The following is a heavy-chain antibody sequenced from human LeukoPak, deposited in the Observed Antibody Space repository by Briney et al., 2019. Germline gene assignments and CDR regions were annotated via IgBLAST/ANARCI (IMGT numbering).Heavy chain of an antibody. D-gene: IGHD2-15*01. CDR3: ARGGYCSGGSCYGSFSDY. J-gene: IGHJ4*02. CDR1: GFTFSSYA. V-gene: IGHV3-30-3*01. CDR2: ISYDGGNK. Sequence: GGSLRLSCAASGFTFSSYAMHWVRQAPGKGLEWVAVISYDGGNKYYADSVKGRFTISRDNSKNTLYLQMNSLRAEDTAVYYCARGGYCSGGSCYGSFSDYWGQGTLVTVSS.